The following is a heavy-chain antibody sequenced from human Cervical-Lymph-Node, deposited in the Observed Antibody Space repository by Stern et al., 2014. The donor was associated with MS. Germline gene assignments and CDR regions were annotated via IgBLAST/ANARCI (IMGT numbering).Heavy chain of an antibody. Sequence: EVPLVESGGGVIQPGGSLRLSCTASGFTVRRDYMTWVRQAPGQGLEWVSLITNVGSTFYTDSVKGRFTISRDDSKNTVYLHMTSLRAEDTAMYYCARDTSSPERSDWWGQGTLVTVSS. D-gene: IGHD1-1*01. CDR1: GFTVRRDY. V-gene: IGHV3-53*01. J-gene: IGHJ4*02. CDR2: ITNVGST. CDR3: ARDTSSPERSDW.